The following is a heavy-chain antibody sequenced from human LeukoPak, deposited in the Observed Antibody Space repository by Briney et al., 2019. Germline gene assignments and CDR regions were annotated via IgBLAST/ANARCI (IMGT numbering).Heavy chain of an antibody. CDR3: AKGIQLWSPFDY. CDR2: ISWNSGSI. D-gene: IGHD5-18*01. V-gene: IGHV3-9*03. CDR1: GFTFDDYA. Sequence: GGSLRLSCAASGFTFDDYAMHWVRQAPGKGLEWVSGISWNSGSIGYADPVKGRFTISRDNAKNSLYLQMNSLRAEDMALYYCAKGIQLWSPFDYWGQGTLVTVSS. J-gene: IGHJ4*02.